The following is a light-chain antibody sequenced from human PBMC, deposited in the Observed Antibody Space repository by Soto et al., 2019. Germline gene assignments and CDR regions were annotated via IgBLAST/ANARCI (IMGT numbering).Light chain of an antibody. Sequence: IKITSPPFSWFQPLGDEVPIPSKASQDIDKYLNWYQQKPGKAPKLLIDDVTNLETGVPSRFSGSGSGTHFTFTIGSLQPEDIATYYCQQYYDLPITFGQGTRLEIK. CDR2: DVT. CDR1: QDIDKY. V-gene: IGKV1-33*01. J-gene: IGKJ5*01. CDR3: QQYYDLPIT.